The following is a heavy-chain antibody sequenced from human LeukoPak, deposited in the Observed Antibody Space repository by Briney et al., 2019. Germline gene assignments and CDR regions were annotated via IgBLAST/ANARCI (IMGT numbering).Heavy chain of an antibody. V-gene: IGHV4-39*01. CDR2: MYFSGST. J-gene: IGHJ4*02. CDR3: ARHHGYTYGRVDY. CDR1: GGSVSSNGYY. Sequence: PSETLSLTCTVSGGSVSSNGYYWGWIRQPPGKGLEWIANMYFSGSTYYNPSLKSRVTISVDTSKNQFSLKLSSVTAADTAVCYCARHHGYTYGRVDYWGQGTLVTVSS. D-gene: IGHD5-18*01.